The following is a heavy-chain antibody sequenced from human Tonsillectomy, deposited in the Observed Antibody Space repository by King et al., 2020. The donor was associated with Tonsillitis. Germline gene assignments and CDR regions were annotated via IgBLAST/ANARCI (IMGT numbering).Heavy chain of an antibody. J-gene: IGHJ6*02. CDR3: AKDGPHYYGSGSYYRDYYGMDV. CDR2: ISYDGSNK. V-gene: IGHV3-30*18. D-gene: IGHD3-10*01. CDR1: GFTFSSYG. Sequence: VQLVQSGGGVVQPGRSLRLSCAGSGFTFSSYGMHWVRQAPGKGLEWVAVISYDGSNKYYSDSVKGRFTISRDNSKNTLYLQMNSLRAEDTAIYYCAKDGPHYYGSGSYYRDYYGMDVWGQGTTVTVSS.